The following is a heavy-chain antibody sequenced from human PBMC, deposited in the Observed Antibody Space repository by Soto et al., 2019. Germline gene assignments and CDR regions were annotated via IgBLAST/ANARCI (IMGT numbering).Heavy chain of an antibody. CDR2: VNTDGSAT. Sequence: EVQLVESGGALVRPGGSLRLSCAASGFPFSRSFMHWVRQAPGKGLVWVALVNTDGSATVYASSVKGRFTISRNNVRNPEGLEMTALGAEHTAGYSCVRDAGPLIISWSNRFASWREGTLVTVSS. CDR1: GFPFSRSF. D-gene: IGHD3-3*02. J-gene: IGHJ5*02. V-gene: IGHV3-74*01. CDR3: VRDAGPLIISWSNRFAS.